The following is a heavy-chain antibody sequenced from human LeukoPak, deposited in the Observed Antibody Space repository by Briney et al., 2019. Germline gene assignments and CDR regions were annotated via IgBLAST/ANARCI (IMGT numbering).Heavy chain of an antibody. CDR1: GGSISSYY. J-gene: IGHJ6*03. CDR3: ARLDIVVVPAAESYYYYMDV. Sequence: KPSETLSLTCTVSGGSISSYYWSWIRQPAGKGLEWIGRIYTSGSTNYNPSLKSRVTMSVDTSKNQFSLKLSSVTAADTAVYYCARLDIVVVPAAESYYYYMDVWGKGTTVTVSS. CDR2: IYTSGST. V-gene: IGHV4-4*07. D-gene: IGHD2-2*01.